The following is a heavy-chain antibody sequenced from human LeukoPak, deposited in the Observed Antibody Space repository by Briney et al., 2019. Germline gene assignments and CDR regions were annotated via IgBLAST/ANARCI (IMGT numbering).Heavy chain of an antibody. D-gene: IGHD3-16*01. J-gene: IGHJ6*02. CDR2: MNEDGSER. CDR3: ATYTHWVAGDV. V-gene: IGHV3-7*01. CDR1: GLTFSKSW. Sequence: PGGSLRLSCAASGLTFSKSWMSWVCQAPGKGLEWVANMNEDGSERDYVDSVKGRFTISRDNARKSLYLQMSSLRAEDTAVYYCATYTHWVAGDVWGQGTTVTVSS.